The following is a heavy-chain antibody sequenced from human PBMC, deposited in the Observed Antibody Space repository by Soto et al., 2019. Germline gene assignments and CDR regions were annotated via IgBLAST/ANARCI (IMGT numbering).Heavy chain of an antibody. CDR2: FYSRGSP. CDR3: ARAVIH. D-gene: IGHD2-21*01. V-gene: IGHV4-31*11. Sequence: TLALTCAVSGASISRGGFSWGWTRQTPGKGLEWIGYFYSRGSPYYNPSLKRRVTISVDTSKNQFSLKLSSVTAADTAVYYCARAVIHWRQGTLVTVSS. CDR1: GASISRGGFS. J-gene: IGHJ4*02.